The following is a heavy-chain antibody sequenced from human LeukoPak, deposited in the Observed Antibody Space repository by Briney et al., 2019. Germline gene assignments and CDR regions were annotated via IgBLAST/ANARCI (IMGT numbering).Heavy chain of an antibody. CDR1: GGSFSGYY. V-gene: IGHV4-59*01. J-gene: IGHJ4*02. D-gene: IGHD3-22*01. CDR3: ARGLADYYDSSGYSGGYYFDY. CDR2: IYYSGST. Sequence: SETLSLTCAVYGGSFSGYYWSWIRQPPGKGLEWIGYIYYSGSTNYNPSLKSRVTISVDTSKNQFSLKLSSVTAADTAVYYCARGLADYYDSSGYSGGYYFDYWGQGTLVTVSS.